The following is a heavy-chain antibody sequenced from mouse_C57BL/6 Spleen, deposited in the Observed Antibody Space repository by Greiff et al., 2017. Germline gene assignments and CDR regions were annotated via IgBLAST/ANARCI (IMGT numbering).Heavy chain of an antibody. CDR3: ARGYYDYYAMDY. J-gene: IGHJ4*01. D-gene: IGHD2-3*01. V-gene: IGHV2-2*01. CDR2: IWSGGST. Sequence: VQLQQSGPGLVQPSQSLSITCTVSGFSLTSYGVHWVRQSPGKGLEWLGVIWSGGSTDYNAAVISRLSISKDNSTSQVFFKMNSLQADDTAIYYCARGYYDYYAMDYWGQGASVTVSS. CDR1: GFSLTSYG.